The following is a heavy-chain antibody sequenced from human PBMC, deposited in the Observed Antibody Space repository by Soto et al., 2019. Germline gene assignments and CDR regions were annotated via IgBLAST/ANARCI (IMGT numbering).Heavy chain of an antibody. V-gene: IGHV1-18*01. CDR1: GYTFTSYG. J-gene: IGHJ4*02. D-gene: IGHD6-19*01. CDR2: ISAYNGNT. CDR3: ARDLGSLRGDVEWLAGGYFDY. Sequence: QVQLVQSGAEVKKPGASVKVSCKASGYTFTSYGISWVRQAPGQGLEWMGWISAYNGNTNYAQKLQGRVTMTTDTATSTAYMELRSLRSDDTAVYYCARDLGSLRGDVEWLAGGYFDYWGQGTLVTVSS.